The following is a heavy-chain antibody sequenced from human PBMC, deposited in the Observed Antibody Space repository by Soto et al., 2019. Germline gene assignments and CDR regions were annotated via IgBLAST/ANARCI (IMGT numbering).Heavy chain of an antibody. J-gene: IGHJ4*02. Sequence: EVQLVESGGGLVQPGGSLRLSCGASGFTFSSYWMHWVRQAAGKGLVWVSRINSDGSSTSYADSVKGRFTISRDNDKNTVYLQMHSLRAEDTAVYYCARTSLVVPAATREDYWGQGTLVTVSS. CDR2: INSDGSST. CDR3: ARTSLVVPAATREDY. V-gene: IGHV3-74*01. D-gene: IGHD2-15*01. CDR1: GFTFSSYW.